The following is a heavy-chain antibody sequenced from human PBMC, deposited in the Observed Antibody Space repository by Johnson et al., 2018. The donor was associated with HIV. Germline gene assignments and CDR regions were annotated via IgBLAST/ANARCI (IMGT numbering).Heavy chain of an antibody. D-gene: IGHD6-13*01. CDR2: IRFDGSNK. CDR3: AKVGTGYSSSSVGAFDI. V-gene: IGHV3-30*02. CDR1: GFPFSNYG. J-gene: IGHJ3*02. Sequence: QVQLVESGGGVVQPGGSLRLSCAASGFPFSNYGMHWVRQAPGKGLEWVAFIRFDGSNKYYVDSVKGRFTISRDSSKNTLYLQMNSLRPEDTAVYYCAKVGTGYSSSSVGAFDIWGQGTMVTVSS.